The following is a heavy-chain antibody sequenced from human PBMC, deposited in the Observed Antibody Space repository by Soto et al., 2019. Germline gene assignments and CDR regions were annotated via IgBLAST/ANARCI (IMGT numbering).Heavy chain of an antibody. V-gene: IGHV2-70*01. J-gene: IGHJ4*02. CDR1: GFSLSTSGMC. CDR3: ARICWNCGYDARFDY. CDR2: IDWDDDK. Sequence: SGPTLVNPTQTLTLTCTFSGFSLSTSGMCVSWIRQPPGKALEWLALIDWDDDKYYSTSLKTRLTISKDTSKNQVVLTMTNMDPVDTAPYYCARICWNCGYDARFDYWGQGTLVTVSS. D-gene: IGHD5-12*01.